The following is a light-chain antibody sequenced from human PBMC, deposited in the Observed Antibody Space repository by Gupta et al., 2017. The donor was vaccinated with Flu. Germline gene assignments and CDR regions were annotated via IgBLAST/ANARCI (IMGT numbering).Light chain of an antibody. CDR3: MQTLHTPPWT. V-gene: IGKV2-28*01. CDR2: LVS. CDR1: QSLLHSDGYTY. Sequence: DIVMTQSPLSLPVTPGESASISCRSSQSLLHSDGYTYLHWYLQKPGQSPQLLIYLVSLRASGVPDRFNGSGSGTDFTLKISKVEAEDVGLYYCMQTLHTPPWTFGHGTRVEIK. J-gene: IGKJ1*01.